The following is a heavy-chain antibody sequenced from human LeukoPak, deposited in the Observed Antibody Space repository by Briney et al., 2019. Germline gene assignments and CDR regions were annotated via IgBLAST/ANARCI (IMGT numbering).Heavy chain of an antibody. V-gene: IGHV3-11*01. CDR2: ISSSGSTI. J-gene: IGHJ4*02. CDR3: ARDNTDCGCDCYSYYFDY. D-gene: IGHD2-21*02. Sequence: GGSLRLSCAASGFTFSDYYMSWIRQAPGKGLEWVSYISSSGSTIYYADSVKGRFTISRDNAKNSLYLQMNSLRAEDTAVYYCARDNTDCGCDCYSYYFDYWGQGTLVTVSS. CDR1: GFTFSDYY.